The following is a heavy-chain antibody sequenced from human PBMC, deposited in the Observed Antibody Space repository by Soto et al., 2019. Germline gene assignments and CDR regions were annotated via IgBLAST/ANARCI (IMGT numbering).Heavy chain of an antibody. CDR1: GGSISSYY. D-gene: IGHD1-26*01. V-gene: IGHV4-59*01. J-gene: IGHJ6*02. CDR2: IYYSGST. Sequence: SETLSLTCTVSGGSISSYYWSWIRQPPGKGLEWIGHIYYSGSTNYNPSLKSRVTISVATSKNQFSLKLSSVTAADTAVYYCARVAGATTSYYYFGMDVWGQGTTVTVSS. CDR3: ARVAGATTSYYYFGMDV.